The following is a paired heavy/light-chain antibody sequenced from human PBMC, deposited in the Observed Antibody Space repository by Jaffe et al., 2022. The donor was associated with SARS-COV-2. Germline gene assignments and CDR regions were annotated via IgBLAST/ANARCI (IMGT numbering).Light chain of an antibody. CDR2: WAS. V-gene: IGKV4-1*01. Sequence: DIVMTQSPDSLAVSLGERATINCKSSQSVLHSSNNKNYLAWYQQKPGQPPKLLIYWASTREFGVPDRFSGSGSGTDFTLTISSLQAEDVAVYYCQQYYSTPLTFGGGTKVEIK. J-gene: IGKJ4*01. CDR1: QSVLHSSNNKNY. CDR3: QQYYSTPLT.
Heavy chain of an antibody. Sequence: EVQLVESGGGLVQPGGSLRLSCAASGFTFSSYWMSWVRQAPGKGLEWVANICQYGSEKYYVDSVKGRFTISRDNAKNSLYLQMNSPRAEDTAVYYCARVDHCSSTSCSSATHGYWGQGTLVTVSS. D-gene: IGHD2-2*01. CDR3: ARVDHCSSTSCSSATHGY. J-gene: IGHJ4*02. CDR1: GFTFSSYW. CDR2: ICQYGSEK. V-gene: IGHV3-7*01.